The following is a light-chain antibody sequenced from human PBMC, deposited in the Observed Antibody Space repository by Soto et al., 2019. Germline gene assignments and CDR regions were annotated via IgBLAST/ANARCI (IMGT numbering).Light chain of an antibody. CDR1: QGIANF. V-gene: IGKV1-9*01. Sequence: IQLTQSPSSLSASVGDRVTISCRASQGIANFLAWYQQKPGKAPKLLIYGASTLQSGVPSRFRGSGSGTDFTLSISSLQPEDFTTYYCQQLNSFPITFGPGTKVDIK. CDR3: QQLNSFPIT. CDR2: GAS. J-gene: IGKJ3*01.